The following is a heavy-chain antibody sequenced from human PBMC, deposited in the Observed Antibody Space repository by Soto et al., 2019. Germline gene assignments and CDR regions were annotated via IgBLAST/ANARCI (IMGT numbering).Heavy chain of an antibody. V-gene: IGHV2-5*02. J-gene: IGHJ4*02. D-gene: IGHD6-19*01. CDR2: IYWDDDK. CDR1: GFSLSTSGVG. Sequence: QITLKESGPTLVKPTQTLTLTCTFSGFSLSTSGVGVGWIRQPPGKALEWLALIYWDDDKRYSPSLKSRLTIXKXTXXNQVGLTMPNMDPVDTATYYCAHRGGSGWYGDFDYWGQGTLVTVSS. CDR3: AHRGGSGWYGDFDY.